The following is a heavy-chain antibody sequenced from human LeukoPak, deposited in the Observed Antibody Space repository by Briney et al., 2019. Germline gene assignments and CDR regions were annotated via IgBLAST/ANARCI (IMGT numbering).Heavy chain of an antibody. CDR3: ATIAGSYYVFGY. CDR1: GVTFSSYE. J-gene: IGHJ4*02. D-gene: IGHD3-10*01. CDR2: ISSSGSTI. Sequence: PGGSLRLSCAASGVTFSSYEMNWVRQAPGKGLEWVSYISSSGSTIYYADSVKGRFTISGDNAKNSLYLQMNSLRAEDTAVYYCATIAGSYYVFGYWGQGTLVTVSS. V-gene: IGHV3-48*03.